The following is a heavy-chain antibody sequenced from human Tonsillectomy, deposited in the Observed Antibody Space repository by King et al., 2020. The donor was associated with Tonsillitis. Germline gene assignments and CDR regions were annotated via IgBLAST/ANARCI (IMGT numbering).Heavy chain of an antibody. CDR3: AISGAEVWGTAFDF. CDR1: GYTFSNHG. D-gene: IGHD7-27*01. J-gene: IGHJ3*01. CDR2: VIPILGSA. V-gene: IGHV1-69*06. Sequence: QLVQSGAEVKKAGSSVRVSCKASGYTFSNHGIHWVRQAPGKGLEWMGRVIPILGSANYLQKFQGRLSITADTSTNTAYMQLSSLRSEDSALYYCAISGAEVWGTAFDFWVQGTLVTVSS.